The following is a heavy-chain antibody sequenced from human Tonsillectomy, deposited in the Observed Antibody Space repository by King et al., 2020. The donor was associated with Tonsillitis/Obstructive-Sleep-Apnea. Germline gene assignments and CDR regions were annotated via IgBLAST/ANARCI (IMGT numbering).Heavy chain of an antibody. V-gene: IGHV3-23*04. CDR3: ANGGSGSGYLGAAFDI. CDR1: GFTFSSYA. Sequence: VQLVESGGGLVQPGGSLRLSCAASGFTFSSYAMSWVRQAPGKGLEWVSGISGSGGSTDYAYSVKGRFSISRDNSKNTMYLQMNSLRAEDTAVYYCANGGSGSGYLGAAFDIWGQGTMVTVSS. J-gene: IGHJ3*02. D-gene: IGHD3-22*01. CDR2: ISGSGGST.